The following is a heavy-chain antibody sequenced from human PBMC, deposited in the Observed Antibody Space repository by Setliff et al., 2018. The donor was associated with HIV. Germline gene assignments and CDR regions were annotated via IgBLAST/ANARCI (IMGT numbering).Heavy chain of an antibody. J-gene: IGHJ3*02. CDR1: GYSISSGYY. CDR2: IYTSGST. CDR3: ARQGAGYYYDSSEYYTGNGFDM. D-gene: IGHD3-22*01. Sequence: SETLSLTCAVSGYSISSGYYWGWIRQPPGKGLEWIGRIYTSGSTNYNPSLKSRVTMSVDTSKNQFSLKLTSVTAADTAVYYCARQGAGYYYDSSEYYTGNGFDMWGQGTMVTVSS. V-gene: IGHV4-38-2*01.